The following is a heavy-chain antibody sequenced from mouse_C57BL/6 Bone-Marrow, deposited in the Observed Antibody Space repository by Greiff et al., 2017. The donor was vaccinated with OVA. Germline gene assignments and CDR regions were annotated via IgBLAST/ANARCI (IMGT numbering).Heavy chain of an antibody. CDR1: GFTFSSYA. V-gene: IGHV5-4*01. CDR2: ISDGGSYT. Sequence: EVKVVESGGGLVKPGGSLKLSCAASGFTFSSYAMSWVRQTPEKRLEWVATISDGGSYTYHPDNVKGRFTISRDNAKNNLYLQMSHLKSEDTAMYYCARETYSNYAMDYWGQGTSVTVSS. D-gene: IGHD2-5*01. CDR3: ARETYSNYAMDY. J-gene: IGHJ4*01.